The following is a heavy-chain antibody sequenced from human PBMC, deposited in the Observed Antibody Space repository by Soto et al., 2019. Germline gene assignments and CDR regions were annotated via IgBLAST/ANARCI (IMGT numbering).Heavy chain of an antibody. CDR2: VYWTGST. J-gene: IGHJ4*02. D-gene: IGHD2-8*01. Sequence: ASETLRVTCSLSGDPITTNGYYRGWIRQPPGKGLQWIGNVYWTGSTFSHPSLTSRVFISVDTSKNEFSLRLTSVTAADTAVYYCARSHYTYGLLIDYWGPGTMFTVSS. CDR1: GDPITTNGYY. CDR3: ARSHYTYGLLIDY. V-gene: IGHV4-39*01.